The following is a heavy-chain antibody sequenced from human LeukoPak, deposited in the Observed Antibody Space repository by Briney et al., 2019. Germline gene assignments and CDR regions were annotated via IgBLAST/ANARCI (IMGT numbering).Heavy chain of an antibody. CDR1: GFTFSRYA. CDR2: VNTDGSGT. D-gene: IGHD6-13*01. CDR3: ARETRGYSSSWTPGDY. Sequence: GGSLRLSCSASGFTFSRYAMHWVRQAPGRGLEWVASVNTDGSGTHYVDSVKGRFTISRDNANNALFMQMNNLRTEDTAVYYCARETRGYSSSWTPGDYWGQGTLVTVSS. V-gene: IGHV3-7*01. J-gene: IGHJ4*02.